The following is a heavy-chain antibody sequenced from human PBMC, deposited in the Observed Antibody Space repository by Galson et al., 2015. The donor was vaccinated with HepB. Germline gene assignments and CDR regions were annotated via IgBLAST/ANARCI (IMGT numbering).Heavy chain of an antibody. D-gene: IGHD1-26*01. Sequence: SETLSLTCSVSGGSVSSGSYYWNWIRQPPGKGLEWIGYIYYSGITNYNPSLKSRVTISLDTSNNQFSLKLSSLTAADTAVYYCTTGSVWGQGTTVTVSS. CDR1: GGSVSSGSYY. CDR3: TTGSV. V-gene: IGHV4-61*01. CDR2: IYYSGIT. J-gene: IGHJ6*02.